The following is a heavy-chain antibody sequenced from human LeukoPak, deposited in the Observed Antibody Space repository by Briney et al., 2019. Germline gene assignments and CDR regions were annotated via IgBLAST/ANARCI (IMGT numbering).Heavy chain of an antibody. Sequence: ASVKVSCKASGYTFTSYDINWVRQATGQGLEWMGWMNPNSGNTGYAQKFQGRVTMTRNTSISTAYTELSSLRSEDTAVYYCARGHSSSWYSNYYYYYGMDVWGQGTTVTVSS. CDR2: MNPNSGNT. CDR1: GYTFTSYD. V-gene: IGHV1-8*01. J-gene: IGHJ6*02. D-gene: IGHD6-13*01. CDR3: ARGHSSSWYSNYYYYYGMDV.